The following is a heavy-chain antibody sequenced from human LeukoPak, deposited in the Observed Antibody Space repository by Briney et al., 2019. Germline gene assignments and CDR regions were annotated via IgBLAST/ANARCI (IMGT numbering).Heavy chain of an antibody. V-gene: IGHV1-8*01. Sequence: ASVKVSCKASGYTFTSYDINWVRQATGQGLEWMGWMNPNSGNTGYAQKFQGRVTMTRNTSISTAYMELSSLRSEDTAVYYCARGPEWLSYFDYWGQGTLVTVSS. CDR2: MNPNSGNT. CDR3: ARGPEWLSYFDY. J-gene: IGHJ4*02. CDR1: GYTFTSYD. D-gene: IGHD3-3*01.